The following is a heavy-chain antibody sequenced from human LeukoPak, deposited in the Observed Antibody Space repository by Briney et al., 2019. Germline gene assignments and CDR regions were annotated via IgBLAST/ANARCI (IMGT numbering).Heavy chain of an antibody. D-gene: IGHD2-21*01. V-gene: IGHV3-64*01. CDR2: ISSNGDST. CDR3: ARGAKGDLYDY. CDR1: GSTFSSYA. J-gene: IGHJ4*02. Sequence: GGSLRLSCAAFGSTFSSYAMHWVRQAPGKGLEYVSAISSNGDSTYYANSVKGRFTISRDNSKNTLYLQMGSLRAEDMAVYYCARGAKGDLYDYWGQGTLVTVSS.